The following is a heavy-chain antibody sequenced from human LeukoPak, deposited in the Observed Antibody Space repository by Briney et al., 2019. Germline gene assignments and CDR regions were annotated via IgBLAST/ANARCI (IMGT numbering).Heavy chain of an antibody. CDR1: GGSISSYY. V-gene: IGHV4-59*12. CDR3: ARGSRVGAISDY. J-gene: IGHJ4*02. CDR2: IYYSGST. D-gene: IGHD1-26*01. Sequence: SETLSLTCTVSGGSISSYYWSWIRQPPGKGLEWIGYIYYSGSTNYNPSLKSRVTISVDTSKNQFSLKLSSVTAADTAVYYCARGSRVGAISDYWGQGTLVTVSS.